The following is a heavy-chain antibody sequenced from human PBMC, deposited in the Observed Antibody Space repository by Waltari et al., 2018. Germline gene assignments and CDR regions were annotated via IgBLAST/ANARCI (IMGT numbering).Heavy chain of an antibody. V-gene: IGHV1-18*01. J-gene: IGHJ4*02. D-gene: IGHD1-26*01. CDR1: GYTCISYS. CDR2: ISAYNGKT. Sequence: QVQLVQSGAEVKTPGASVKVSCKASGYTCISYSFTWVRPAPGQGLEWMGWISAYNGKTNYAQKFQGRLTMTEDTSTSTAYMELRRLTSDDTAVYYCVRDGSGASFTFDYWGQGTLVTVSS. CDR3: VRDGSGASFTFDY.